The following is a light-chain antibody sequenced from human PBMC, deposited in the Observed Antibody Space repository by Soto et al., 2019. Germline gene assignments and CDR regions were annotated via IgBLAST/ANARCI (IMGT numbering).Light chain of an antibody. J-gene: IGKJ4*01. CDR2: LGS. Sequence: DIVMTQSPISLPVTPGEPASISCRSSQSLLHSNGYNYLDWYLQKPGQSPQLLIYLGSNRASGVPDRVSGSGSGTDFTLKISRVEAEDVGVYYCMQALQTPITFGGGTKVEIK. CDR1: QSLLHSNGYNY. CDR3: MQALQTPIT. V-gene: IGKV2-28*01.